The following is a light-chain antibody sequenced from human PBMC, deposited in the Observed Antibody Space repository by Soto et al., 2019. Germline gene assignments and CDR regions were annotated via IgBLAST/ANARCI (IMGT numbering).Light chain of an antibody. CDR1: HGIRND. CDR2: AAS. Sequence: DFQMTQSPSSLSSSVSQTFTITCRASHGIRNDLGWYQQKPGKAPKLLIHAASSLESGVPNRFSGSGSGTDFTLTISSLQPEDFATYYCQQSYSIPPTFGQGTKVDI. V-gene: IGKV1-39*01. CDR3: QQSYSIPPT. J-gene: IGKJ1*01.